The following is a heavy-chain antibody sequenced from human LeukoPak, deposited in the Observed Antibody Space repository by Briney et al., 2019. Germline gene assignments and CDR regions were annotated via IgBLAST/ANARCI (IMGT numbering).Heavy chain of an antibody. CDR2: IYYSGST. CDR3: ARDLGSSWYADYYYGMDV. J-gene: IGHJ6*02. D-gene: IGHD6-13*01. Sequence: PSETLSLTCTVSGGSISSYYWSWIRQPPGKGLEWIGYIYYSGSTNYNPSLKSRVTISVDTSKNQFSLKLSSVTAADTAVYYCARDLGSSWYADYYYGMDVWGQGTTVTVSS. CDR1: GGSISSYY. V-gene: IGHV4-59*01.